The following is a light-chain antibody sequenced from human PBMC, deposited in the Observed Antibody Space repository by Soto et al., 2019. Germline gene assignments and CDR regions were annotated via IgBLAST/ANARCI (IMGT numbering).Light chain of an antibody. CDR2: EVS. CDR3: ISYTGSSTSYV. V-gene: IGLV2-14*01. J-gene: IGLJ1*01. CDR1: SSDVGSYDH. Sequence: QSALTQPASVSGSPGQSITISCSGTSSDVGSYDHVAWCQQFPGKTPKLMIYEVSNRPSGVSSRFSGSKSGNTASLTISGLQAEDEADYYCISYTGSSTSYVFGSGTKVTVL.